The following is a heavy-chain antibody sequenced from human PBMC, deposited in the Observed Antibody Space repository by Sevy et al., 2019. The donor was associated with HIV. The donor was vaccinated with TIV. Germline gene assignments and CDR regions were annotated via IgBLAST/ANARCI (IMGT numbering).Heavy chain of an antibody. CDR3: TTASNQPYYYGSSSYYYPFDY. CDR2: IKSNTDGGTT. Sequence: GGSLRLSCAASGFTFSNAWMSWVRQAPGKGLEWVGRIKSNTDGGTTDYAAPVKGRFTISRDDSNNTLYLKMNSLKTEDTAGNDCTTASNQPYYYGSSSYYYPFDYWGQGTLVTVSS. J-gene: IGHJ4*02. D-gene: IGHD3-22*01. V-gene: IGHV3-15*01. CDR1: GFTFSNAW.